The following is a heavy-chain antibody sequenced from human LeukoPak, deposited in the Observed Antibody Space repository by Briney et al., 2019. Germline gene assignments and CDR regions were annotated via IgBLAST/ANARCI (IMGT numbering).Heavy chain of an antibody. D-gene: IGHD3-10*01. V-gene: IGHV3-30-3*01. Sequence: GGSLGLSCAASGFTFSSYAMHWVRQAPGKGLEWVAVISYDGSNKYYADSVKGRFTISRDNSKNTLYLQMNSLRAEDTAVYYCARDWTRTVRGPFDYWGQGTLVTVSS. CDR2: ISYDGSNK. CDR1: GFTFSSYA. J-gene: IGHJ4*02. CDR3: ARDWTRTVRGPFDY.